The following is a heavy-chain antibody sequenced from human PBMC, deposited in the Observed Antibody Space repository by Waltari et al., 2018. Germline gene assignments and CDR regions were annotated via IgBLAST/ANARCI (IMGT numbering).Heavy chain of an antibody. CDR1: GGSISSYY. CDR3: ARDLGLEYYYYMDV. D-gene: IGHD3-16*01. V-gene: IGHV4-4*07. J-gene: IGHJ6*03. CDR2: IYTSGST. Sequence: QVQLQESGPGLVKPSETLSLTCTAPGGSISSYYWSWIRQPAGKGLEWIGRIYTSGSTNYNPSLKSRVTMSVDTSKNQFSLKLSSVTAADTAVYYCARDLGLEYYYYMDVWGKGTTVTVSS.